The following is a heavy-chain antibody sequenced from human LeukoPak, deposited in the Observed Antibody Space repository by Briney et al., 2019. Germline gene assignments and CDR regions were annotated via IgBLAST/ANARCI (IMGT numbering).Heavy chain of an antibody. V-gene: IGHV5-51*01. CDR2: IYPSDSDT. J-gene: IGHJ4*02. Sequence: GEPLKISCRSSGYNFATYWIGWVRQMPGKGLEWMGIIYPSDSDTRYSPSFQGQVTISADESINTAYLQWSSLKASDTAIYYCARRDRGAFSPTYWGQGTLVTVSS. CDR1: GYNFATYW. D-gene: IGHD3-10*01. CDR3: ARRDRGAFSPTY.